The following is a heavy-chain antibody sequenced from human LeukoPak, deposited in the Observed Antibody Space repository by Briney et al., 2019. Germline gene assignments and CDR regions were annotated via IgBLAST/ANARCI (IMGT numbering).Heavy chain of an antibody. CDR3: ARGAHASDY. V-gene: IGHV3-48*02. CDR1: GFTFSNYE. Sequence: PGRSLRLSCAASGFTFSNYEMNWVRQAPGKGLEWVSFISGSSSTIFYADSVKGRFTISRDNAKNSLYLQMNSLRDEDTAVYYCARGAHASDYWGQGTLVTVSS. CDR2: ISGSSSTI. D-gene: IGHD1-26*01. J-gene: IGHJ4*02.